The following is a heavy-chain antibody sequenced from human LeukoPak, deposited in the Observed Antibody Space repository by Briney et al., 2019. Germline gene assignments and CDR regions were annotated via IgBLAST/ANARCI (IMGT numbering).Heavy chain of an antibody. CDR3: ARDADWASDY. D-gene: IGHD3/OR15-3a*01. Sequence: PGGSLRLSCVGSGFTFKNHWMVWVRQAPGKGLEWVANMKQDGSEQYYGDSVWGRFTISRDNAKNSLYLQMNSLRVADTAVYYCARDADWASDYWGQGTLVTVSS. V-gene: IGHV3-7*01. CDR2: MKQDGSEQ. J-gene: IGHJ4*02. CDR1: GFTFKNHW.